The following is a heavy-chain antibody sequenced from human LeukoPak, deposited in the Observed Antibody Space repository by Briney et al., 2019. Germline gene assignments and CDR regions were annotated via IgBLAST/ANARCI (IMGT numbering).Heavy chain of an antibody. CDR3: AKGEYCGGDCWGYFDL. CDR1: GFTFSSYG. CDR2: ISYDGSNK. Sequence: GGSLRLSCAASGFTFSSYGMHWVRQAPGKGLEWVAVISYDGSNKYYADSVKGRFTISRDNSKNTLYLQMNSLRAEDTAVYYCAKGEYCGGDCWGYFDLWGRGTLVTVSS. J-gene: IGHJ2*01. D-gene: IGHD2-21*02. V-gene: IGHV3-30*18.